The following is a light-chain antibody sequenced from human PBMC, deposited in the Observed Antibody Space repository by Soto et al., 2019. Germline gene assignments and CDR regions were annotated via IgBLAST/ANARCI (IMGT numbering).Light chain of an antibody. Sequence: EIVMTQSPATLSVSPGERATLSCRASQSVSSNLAWYQQKPGQAPRLPIYGASTRATGIPARFSGSGSGTEVTLTISSRQSEDFAVYYCQQYNNWPPWTFGQGTKVEIK. CDR1: QSVSSN. CDR3: QQYNNWPPWT. CDR2: GAS. J-gene: IGKJ1*01. V-gene: IGKV3-15*01.